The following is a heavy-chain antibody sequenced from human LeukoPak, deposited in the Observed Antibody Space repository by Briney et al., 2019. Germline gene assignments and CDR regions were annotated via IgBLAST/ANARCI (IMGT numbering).Heavy chain of an antibody. V-gene: IGHV3-30*18. CDR1: GXTFSRYG. J-gene: IGHJ4*02. CDR2: ILYDGSNK. Sequence: GGSLRLSCAASGXTFSRYGMHWVRQAPGKGLEWVAVILYDGSNKYYADSVKGRFTISRDNSKNTLYLQMNSLRAEDTAVYYCAKDHEPYCGGDCFNGDYWGQGTLVTVSS. D-gene: IGHD2-21*02. CDR3: AKDHEPYCGGDCFNGDY.